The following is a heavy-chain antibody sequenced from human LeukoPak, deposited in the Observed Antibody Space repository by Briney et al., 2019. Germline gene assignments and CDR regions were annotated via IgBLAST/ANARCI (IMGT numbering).Heavy chain of an antibody. CDR2: ISGSGGST. CDR3: AKDYLVGATVNWFDP. J-gene: IGHJ5*02. D-gene: IGHD1-26*01. Sequence: PGGSLRLSCAASGFTFSSYGMSWVRQAPGKGLEWVSAISGSGGSTYYADSVKGRFTISRDNSKNTLYLQMSSLRAEDTAIYYCAKDYLVGATVNWFDPWGQGTLVTVSS. V-gene: IGHV3-23*01. CDR1: GFTFSSYG.